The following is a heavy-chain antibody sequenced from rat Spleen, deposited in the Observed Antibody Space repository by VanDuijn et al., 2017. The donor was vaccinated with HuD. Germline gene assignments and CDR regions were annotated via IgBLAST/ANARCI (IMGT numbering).Heavy chain of an antibody. Sequence: EVQLVESGGGLVQPGRSLKLSCAASGFTFSNYGMAWVRQTPTKGLEWVASISTGGGNTYYRDSVKGRFTISRDNAKNTQYLQMDSLRSEDTATYYCERYGRGYYDGYYHVPPFAYWGQGTLVTVSS. CDR1: GFTFSNYG. V-gene: IGHV5S14*01. CDR3: ERYGRGYYDGYYHVPPFAY. D-gene: IGHD1-12*03. J-gene: IGHJ3*01. CDR2: ISTGGGNT.